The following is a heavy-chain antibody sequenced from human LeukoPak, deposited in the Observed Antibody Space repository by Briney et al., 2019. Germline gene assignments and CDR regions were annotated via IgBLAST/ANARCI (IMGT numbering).Heavy chain of an antibody. V-gene: IGHV1-18*04. CDR2: ISAYNGNT. CDR3: ARAPKGATHYYYYYMDV. Sequence: ASVKVSCKASGYKLSSYYIHWVRQAPGQGLEWMGWISAYNGNTNYAQKLQGRVTMTTDTSTSTAYMELRSLRSDDTAVYYCARAPKGATHYYYYYMDVWGKGTTVTISS. D-gene: IGHD1-26*01. CDR1: GYKLSSYY. J-gene: IGHJ6*03.